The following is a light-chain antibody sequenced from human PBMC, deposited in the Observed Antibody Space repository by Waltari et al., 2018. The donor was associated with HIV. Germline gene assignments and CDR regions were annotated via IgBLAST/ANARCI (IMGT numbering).Light chain of an antibody. J-gene: IGLJ2*01. Sequence: QSVLTQPPSASGTPGQNVTISCSGNTSNIGTNIVTWYQQFPGAAPKLLLYSNNQRPSGVPARFSGSKSGTSASLAISGLQSEDEADYFCAAWDDTLNGLFGGGTKLTVL. CDR1: TSNIGTNI. CDR3: AAWDDTLNGL. V-gene: IGLV1-44*01. CDR2: SNN.